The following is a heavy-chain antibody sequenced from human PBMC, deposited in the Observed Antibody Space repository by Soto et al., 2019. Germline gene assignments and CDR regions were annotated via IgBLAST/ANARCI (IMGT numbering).Heavy chain of an antibody. CDR1: GFTVSSNY. Sequence: GGSLRLSCAASGFTVSSNYMSWVRQAPGKGLEWVSVIYSGGSTYYADSVKGRFTISRDNSKNTLYLQMNSLRAEDTAVYYCARENYVDGHYYYYMDVWGKGTTVTVSS. D-gene: IGHD4-17*01. CDR3: ARENYVDGHYYYYMDV. CDR2: IYSGGST. J-gene: IGHJ6*03. V-gene: IGHV3-66*01.